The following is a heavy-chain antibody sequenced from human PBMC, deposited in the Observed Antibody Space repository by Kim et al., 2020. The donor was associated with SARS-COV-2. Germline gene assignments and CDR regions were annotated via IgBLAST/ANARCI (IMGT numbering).Heavy chain of an antibody. CDR1: GGSISSSNW. CDR2: IYHSGST. D-gene: IGHD2-15*01. J-gene: IGHJ3*02. V-gene: IGHV4-4*02. Sequence: SETLSLTCAVSGGSISSSNWWSWVRQPPGKGLEWIGEIYHSGSTNYNPSLKSRVTISVDKSKNQFSLKLSSVTAADTAVYYCARTAGYCSGGSCPTDAFDIWGQGTMVTVSS. CDR3: ARTAGYCSGGSCPTDAFDI.